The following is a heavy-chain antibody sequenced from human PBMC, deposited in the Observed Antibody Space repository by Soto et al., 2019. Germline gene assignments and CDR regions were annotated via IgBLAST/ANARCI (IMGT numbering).Heavy chain of an antibody. J-gene: IGHJ4*02. CDR2: IDYSGST. D-gene: IGHD3-3*01. CDR1: GGSISSGDYY. CDR3: ARGGRTIFGRYFDY. V-gene: IGHV4-30-4*01. Sequence: PSETLSLTCTVSGGSISSGDYYWSWIRQPPGKGLEWIGYIDYSGSTYYNPSLRSRLTISVDTSKNQFSLKLSSVTAADTAVYYCARGGRTIFGRYFDYSGQGTLVTVSS.